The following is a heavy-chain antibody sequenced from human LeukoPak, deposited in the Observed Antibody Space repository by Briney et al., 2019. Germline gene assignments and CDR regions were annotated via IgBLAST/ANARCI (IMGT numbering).Heavy chain of an antibody. D-gene: IGHD3-22*01. V-gene: IGHV5-51*01. CDR2: IYPDDSDT. Sequence: GESLKISCKGSGYSFTSYWISWVRQMPGKGLEWMGIIYPDDSDTRYSPSFQGQVTISADKSVSIAYLQWSSLKASDTAMYYCARPNITSYYDSRGYDAFDVWGQGTMVIVSS. J-gene: IGHJ3*01. CDR3: ARPNITSYYDSRGYDAFDV. CDR1: GYSFTSYW.